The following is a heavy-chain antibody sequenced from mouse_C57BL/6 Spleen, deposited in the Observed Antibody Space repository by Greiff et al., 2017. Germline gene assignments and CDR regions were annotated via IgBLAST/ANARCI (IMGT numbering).Heavy chain of an antibody. CDR3: ARTNGGYSAWFAY. CDR2: ISSGSSTI. D-gene: IGHD2-3*01. J-gene: IGHJ3*01. Sequence: EVHLVESGGGLVKPGGSLKLSCAASGFTFSDYGMHWVRQAPEKGLEWVAYISSGSSTIYYADTVKGRFTISRDNAKNTLYLQMTSLRSEDTAMYYCARTNGGYSAWFAYWGQGTLVTVSA. CDR1: GFTFSDYG. V-gene: IGHV5-17*01.